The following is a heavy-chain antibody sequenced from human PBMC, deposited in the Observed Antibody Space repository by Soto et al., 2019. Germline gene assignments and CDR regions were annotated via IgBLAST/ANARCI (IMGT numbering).Heavy chain of an antibody. D-gene: IGHD3-16*01. CDR3: ASPYYDYVWGSYGDYGMDV. CDR2: MNPNSGNT. CDR1: GYTFTSYD. J-gene: IGHJ6*02. V-gene: IGHV1-8*01. Sequence: SVNVSCKASGYTFTSYDINWVRQATGQGLEWMGWMNPNSGNTGYAQKFQGRVTMTRNTSISTAYMELSSLRSEDTAVYYCASPYYDYVWGSYGDYGMDVWGQGTTVTVSS.